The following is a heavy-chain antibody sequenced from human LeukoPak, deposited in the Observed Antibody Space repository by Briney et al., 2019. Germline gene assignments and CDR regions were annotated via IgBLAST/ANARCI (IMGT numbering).Heavy chain of an antibody. CDR1: GFTFSSYA. J-gene: IGHJ2*01. CDR2: ISYDGSNK. V-gene: IGHV3-30*01. CDR3: AKSDYYGSGSYHNWYFDL. Sequence: GGSLRLSCAASGFTFSSYAMHWVRQAQGKGLEWVAVISYDGSNKYYADSVKGRFTISRDNSKNTLYLQMNSLRAEDTAVYYCAKSDYYGSGSYHNWYFDLWGRGTLVSVSS. D-gene: IGHD3-10*01.